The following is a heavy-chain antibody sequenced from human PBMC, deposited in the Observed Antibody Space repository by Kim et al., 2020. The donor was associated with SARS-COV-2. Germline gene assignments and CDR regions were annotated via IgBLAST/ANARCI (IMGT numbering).Heavy chain of an antibody. CDR2: IIPILGIA. D-gene: IGHD6-19*01. CDR1: GGTFSSYA. V-gene: IGHV1-69*04. CDR3: ARSPHKQWLVQIDY. Sequence: SVKVSCKASGGTFSSYAISWVRQAPGQGLEWMGRIIPILGIANYAQKFQGRVTITADKSTSTAYMELSSLRSEDTAVYYCARSPHKQWLVQIDYWGQGTLVTVSS. J-gene: IGHJ4*02.